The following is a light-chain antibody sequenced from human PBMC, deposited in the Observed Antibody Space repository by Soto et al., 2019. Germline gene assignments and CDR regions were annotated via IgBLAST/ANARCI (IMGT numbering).Light chain of an antibody. CDR1: QAMSTY. Sequence: DIQLTQSPSFLSASVGDTVTITCRASQAMSTYLAWYQQKPGKVPKLLIRSASTLQSGVPPRFSGGGSGTEFTLTISTLQPDDSGIYYCQQLNGYQLAFGGGPRWIS. J-gene: IGKJ4*01. V-gene: IGKV1-9*01. CDR2: SAS. CDR3: QQLNGYQLA.